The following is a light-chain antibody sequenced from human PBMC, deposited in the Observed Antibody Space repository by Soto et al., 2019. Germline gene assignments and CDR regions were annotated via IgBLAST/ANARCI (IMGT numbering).Light chain of an antibody. CDR1: QTVSGNY. J-gene: IGKJ2*01. CDR2: GSS. CDR3: QQYGSSPPYT. Sequence: EIVLTQSPGILSLSPGERATLSCRASQTVSGNYLAWYQQKPGQSPRLLIYGSSDRATGIPDRFSGSGTGTDFTLTINRVEPEDFAVYYCQQYGSSPPYTFGQGTTLEI. V-gene: IGKV3-20*01.